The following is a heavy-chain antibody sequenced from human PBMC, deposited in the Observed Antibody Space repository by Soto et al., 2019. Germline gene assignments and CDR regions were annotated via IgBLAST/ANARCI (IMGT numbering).Heavy chain of an antibody. D-gene: IGHD6-19*01. CDR3: AKAGGSGWRKGVDV. Sequence: QVQLVQSGAEVKKPGSSVRVSCKASGGTFSTFTINWVRQAPGQGLEWLGRFIPLHGITNHIPKLQGRVTFSADESTSTAFLELSSLRLEDTAVYYCAKAGGSGWRKGVDVWGQGTMVTVSS. CDR2: FIPLHGIT. V-gene: IGHV1-69*02. CDR1: GGTFSTFT. J-gene: IGHJ3*01.